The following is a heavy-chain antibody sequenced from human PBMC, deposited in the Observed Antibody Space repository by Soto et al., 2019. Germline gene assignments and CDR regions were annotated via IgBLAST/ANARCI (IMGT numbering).Heavy chain of an antibody. V-gene: IGHV6-1*01. CDR2: TYYRSKWYN. D-gene: IGHD6-13*01. J-gene: IGHJ6*02. Sequence: PSQTLSLTCAISGDSVSSNSAAWNWIRQSPSRGLEWLGRTYYRSKWYNDYAVSVKSRITINPDTSKNQFSLQLNSVTPEDTAVYYCARDPTYSSSWYPGYYYYYGMDVWVQGTTVTVSS. CDR1: GDSVSSNSAA. CDR3: ARDPTYSSSWYPGYYYYYGMDV.